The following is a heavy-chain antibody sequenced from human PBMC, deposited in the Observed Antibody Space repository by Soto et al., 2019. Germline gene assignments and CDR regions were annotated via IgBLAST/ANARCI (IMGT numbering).Heavy chain of an antibody. CDR2: ISGSGST. V-gene: IGHV3-23*01. CDR1: GFTVSSYA. CDR3: AKALRFTFTTGYYMDV. Sequence: EVQLLESGGGLVQPGGSLRLSCAASGFTVSSYAMSWVRQASGKGLEWVSSISGSGSTYSADSVKGRFTISRDSSKNTVYLEMNSLRAEDTAAYYCAKALRFTFTTGYYMDVWGRGTTVTVSS. J-gene: IGHJ6*03. D-gene: IGHD3-16*01.